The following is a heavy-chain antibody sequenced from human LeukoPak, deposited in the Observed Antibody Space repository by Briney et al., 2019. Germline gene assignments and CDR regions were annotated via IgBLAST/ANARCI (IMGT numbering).Heavy chain of an antibody. CDR1: GYTFSAYY. CDR2: INPNSGGT. CDR3: ARHLSGYYYYMDV. V-gene: IGHV1-2*02. Sequence: ASVKVSCKASGYTFSAYYINWVRQAPGQGLEWMRWINPNSGGTNYAQKFQGRVTMTRDTSISTAYMELSRLRSDDTAVYYCARHLSGYYYYMDVWGKGTTVTVSS. J-gene: IGHJ6*03.